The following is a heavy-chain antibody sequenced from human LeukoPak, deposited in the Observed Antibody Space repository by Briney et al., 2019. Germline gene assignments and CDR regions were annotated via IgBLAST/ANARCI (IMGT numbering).Heavy chain of an antibody. CDR2: VYSSGNT. Sequence: PSETLSLTCTVSGDSISNYYWSWIRQPAGKGLEWIGRVYSSGNTNYNPSLKSRVAMSIDTSKNQFSLNLYSVTAADTAVYYCVTDSSGWYLYWGQGTLVTVSS. J-gene: IGHJ4*02. CDR1: GDSISNYY. D-gene: IGHD6-19*01. V-gene: IGHV4-4*07. CDR3: VTDSSGWYLY.